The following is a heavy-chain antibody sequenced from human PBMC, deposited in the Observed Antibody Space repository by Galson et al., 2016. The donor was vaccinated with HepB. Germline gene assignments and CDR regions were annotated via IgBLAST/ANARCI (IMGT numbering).Heavy chain of an antibody. J-gene: IGHJ5*01. CDR3: AKDGGVAYVTSKFNWLDS. CDR1: GFTFNRFG. Sequence: SLRLSCAASGFTFNRFGMHWVRQAPGKGLEWVAVISYDGANGYYRDSVKGRFTISRDNSKNTLYLQMHSLRAEDTAVYYCAKDGGVAYVTSKFNWLDSWGQGTLVTVSS. CDR2: ISYDGANG. D-gene: IGHD2-15*01. V-gene: IGHV3-30*18.